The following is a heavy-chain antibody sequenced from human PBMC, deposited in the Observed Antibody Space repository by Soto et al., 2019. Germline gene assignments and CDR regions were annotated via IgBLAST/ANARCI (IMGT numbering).Heavy chain of an antibody. Sequence: SETLSLTCTVCGGSISSYYWSWIRQPAGKGLEWIGRIYTSGSTNYNPSLKSRVTMSVDTSKNQFSLKLSSVTAADTAVYYCASSARGSGYYSFGYWGQGTLVTVSS. V-gene: IGHV4-4*07. J-gene: IGHJ4*02. CDR1: GGSISSYY. CDR3: ASSARGSGYYSFGY. CDR2: IYTSGST. D-gene: IGHD3-22*01.